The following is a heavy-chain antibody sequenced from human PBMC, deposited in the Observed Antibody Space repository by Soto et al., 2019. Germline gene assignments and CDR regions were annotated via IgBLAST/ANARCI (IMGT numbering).Heavy chain of an antibody. J-gene: IGHJ4*02. CDR3: AREGGESSDGLYYFDS. D-gene: IGHD3-16*01. CDR2: IYYSGNT. Sequence: TSETLSLTCTVSGGSTSSDNYWSWIRQPPGKGLEWIGHIYYSGNTDYNPSLKSRLAISIDTSKNQFSLKLSSVTAADTAVYFCAREGGESSDGLYYFDSWGQGSLVNV. CDR1: GGSTSSDNY. V-gene: IGHV4-30-4*01.